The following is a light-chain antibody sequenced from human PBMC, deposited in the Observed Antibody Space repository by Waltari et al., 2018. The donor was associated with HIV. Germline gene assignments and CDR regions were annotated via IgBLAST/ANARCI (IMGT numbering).Light chain of an antibody. J-gene: IGLJ3*02. Sequence: SSELTQDPAVSVALGQTVRITCQGDSLRSYYASWYQQKPGQAPVLVIYNNNNRPSGIPDRFAGSSSGKTASLTITGAQAEEESDYYCNSRDSSGKHPWVFGGGTKLTVL. CDR2: NNN. CDR3: NSRDSSGKHPWV. V-gene: IGLV3-19*01. CDR1: SLRSYY.